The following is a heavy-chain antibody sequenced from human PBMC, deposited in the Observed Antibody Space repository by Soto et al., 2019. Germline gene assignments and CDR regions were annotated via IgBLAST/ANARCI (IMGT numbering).Heavy chain of an antibody. D-gene: IGHD2-2*01. Sequence: ASETLSLTCTVSGGSISSGDYYWSWIRQPPGKGLEWIGYIYYSGSTYYNPSLKSRVTISVDTSKNQFSLKLSSVTAADTAVYYXAREIVVVPAALGWFDPWGQGTLVTVSS. CDR1: GGSISSGDYY. CDR3: AREIVVVPAALGWFDP. J-gene: IGHJ5*02. CDR2: IYYSGST. V-gene: IGHV4-30-4*01.